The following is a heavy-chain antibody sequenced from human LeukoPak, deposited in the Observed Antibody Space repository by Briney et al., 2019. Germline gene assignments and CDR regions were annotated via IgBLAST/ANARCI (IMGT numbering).Heavy chain of an antibody. V-gene: IGHV4-59*12. CDR1: GDSISNYY. J-gene: IGHJ4*02. D-gene: IGHD3-10*01. CDR3: ARAASYFYGSGIDS. Sequence: SETLSLTCTVSGDSISNYYWSWIRQPPGKGLEWIGYIFSRGNTNYNPSLQSRVTICVDTSKKQTYLKLRSVTAADAAVYYCARAASYFYGSGIDSWGQGTQVIVSS. CDR2: IFSRGNT.